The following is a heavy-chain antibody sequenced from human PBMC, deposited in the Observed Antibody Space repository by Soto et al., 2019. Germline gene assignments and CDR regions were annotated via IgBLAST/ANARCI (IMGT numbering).Heavy chain of an antibody. J-gene: IGHJ4*02. CDR1: GGTSTRYA. CDR2: IVPMFGTS. CDR3: NRCSEYDFWSGYL. D-gene: IGHD3-3*01. Sequence: QERLVQSGAEVRKPGSSVKVSCKVTGGTSTRYAINWVRQAPGQGIEWMGGIVPMFGTSKYAQKFQGRVTITAYTSTNIAYMELRSLRSEDTAVYYCNRCSEYDFWSGYLWGQGTLVSVSS. V-gene: IGHV1-69*06.